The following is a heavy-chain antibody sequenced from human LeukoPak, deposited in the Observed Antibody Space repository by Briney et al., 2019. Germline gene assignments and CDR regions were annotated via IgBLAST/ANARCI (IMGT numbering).Heavy chain of an antibody. Sequence: PGRSLRLSCAASGFTFSSYGMHWVRQAPGKGLEWVAVISYDDGSNKYYADSVKGRFTISRDNSKNTLYLQMNSLRAEDTAVYYCARDDYQRRCRGGSCYGAFDIWGQGTMVTVSP. CDR2: ISYDDGSNK. CDR1: GFTFSSYG. CDR3: ARDDYQRRCRGGSCYGAFDI. D-gene: IGHD2-15*01. J-gene: IGHJ3*02. V-gene: IGHV3-30*03.